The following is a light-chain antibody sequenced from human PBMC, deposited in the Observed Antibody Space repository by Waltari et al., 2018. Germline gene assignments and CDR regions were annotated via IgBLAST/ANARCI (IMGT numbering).Light chain of an antibody. J-gene: IGKJ4*01. CDR1: QGISNY. CDR3: QQLDSDPFT. V-gene: IGKV1-9*01. Sequence: DIQLTQSPSFMPASVRDRVTITCRASQGISNYLAWYQQKPGKDPKLLIYDASTLQSGVPSRFSGSGSDTEFTLTLSSLQPQDCSTYYCQQLDSDPFTFGGGTEVAIK. CDR2: DAS.